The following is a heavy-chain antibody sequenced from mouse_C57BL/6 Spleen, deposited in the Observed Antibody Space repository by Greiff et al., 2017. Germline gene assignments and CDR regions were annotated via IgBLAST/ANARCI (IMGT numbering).Heavy chain of an antibody. J-gene: IGHJ1*03. Sequence: EVQLVESGGGLVKPGGSLKLSCAASGFTFSDYGMHWVRQAPEKWLEWVAYISRGSSTIYYADTVKGRFTISRDNATNTLFLQMTSLRSEDTAIYYCARAGSRSFSYWYFEVQGTAPTVS. V-gene: IGHV5-17*01. D-gene: IGHD1-1*01. CDR1: GFTFSDYG. CDR3: ARAGSRSFSYWYFEV. CDR2: ISRGSSTI.